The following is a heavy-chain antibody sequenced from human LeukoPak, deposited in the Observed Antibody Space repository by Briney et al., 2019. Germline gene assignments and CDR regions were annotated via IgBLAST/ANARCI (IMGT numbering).Heavy chain of an antibody. V-gene: IGHV4-61*01. Sequence: SETLSLTCTVSGASVSSGSYYWSWIRQPPGKGLEWIGYIYNSGSTNHNPSLRSRVTISVDTSKNQFSLKLSSVTAADTAVYYCAKSWRPRRWPDSFDPWGQGTLVTVSS. D-gene: IGHD5-24*01. CDR2: IYNSGST. J-gene: IGHJ5*02. CDR1: GASVSSGSYY. CDR3: AKSWRPRRWPDSFDP.